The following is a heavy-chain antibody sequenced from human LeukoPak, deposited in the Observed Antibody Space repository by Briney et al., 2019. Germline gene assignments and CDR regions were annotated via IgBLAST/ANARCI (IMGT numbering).Heavy chain of an antibody. CDR1: GGSFTNYV. CDR2: IIPMLDTA. V-gene: IGHV1-69*13. J-gene: IGHJ5*02. Sequence: SVKVSCKASGGSFTNYVINWVRQAPGQGLEWLGGIIPMLDTANYAQRFQGRVTITADESTNIAYMELSSLRSEDTAVYYCASARYYDVLTGYFPYKWFDPWGQGTLVTVSS. CDR3: ASARYYDVLTGYFPYKWFDP. D-gene: IGHD3-9*01.